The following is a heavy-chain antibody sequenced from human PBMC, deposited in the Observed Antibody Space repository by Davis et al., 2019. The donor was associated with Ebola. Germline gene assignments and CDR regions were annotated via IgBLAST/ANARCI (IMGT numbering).Heavy chain of an antibody. Sequence: GESLKISCAASGFTFDDYGMSWVRQAPGKGLEWVSYISSSGSTIYYADSVKGRFTISRDNAKNSLYLQMNSLRAEDTAIYYCALTKGKAARDFDHWGQGTRVTVSS. D-gene: IGHD6-6*01. J-gene: IGHJ4*02. CDR2: ISSSGSTI. CDR3: ALTKGKAARDFDH. V-gene: IGHV3-11*04. CDR1: GFTFDDYG.